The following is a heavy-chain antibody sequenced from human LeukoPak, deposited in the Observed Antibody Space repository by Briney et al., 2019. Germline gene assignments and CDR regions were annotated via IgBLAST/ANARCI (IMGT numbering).Heavy chain of an antibody. J-gene: IGHJ4*02. Sequence: GASVKVSCKASGGTFIIYAISWVRQAPGQGLEWMGGIIPIFGTANYAQKFQGRVTITADESTSTAYMELSSLRSEDTAVYYCAREWCSGGSCYYNYWGQGTLVTVSS. CDR3: AREWCSGGSCYYNY. CDR2: IIPIFGTA. CDR1: GGTFIIYA. D-gene: IGHD2-15*01. V-gene: IGHV1-69*13.